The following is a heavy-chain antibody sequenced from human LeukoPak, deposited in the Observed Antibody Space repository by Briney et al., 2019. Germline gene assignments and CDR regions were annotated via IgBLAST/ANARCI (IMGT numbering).Heavy chain of an antibody. Sequence: ASVRVSCKASGYTFTGYFIHWVRQAPGQGLEWMGWINPNSGGTNYAQKFQGRVTMTRDTSINTAYMELSRLRSDDTAVYYCARDERYDSSGYPFDYWGQGTLATVSS. CDR2: INPNSGGT. D-gene: IGHD3-22*01. CDR3: ARDERYDSSGYPFDY. CDR1: GYTFTGYF. V-gene: IGHV1-2*02. J-gene: IGHJ4*02.